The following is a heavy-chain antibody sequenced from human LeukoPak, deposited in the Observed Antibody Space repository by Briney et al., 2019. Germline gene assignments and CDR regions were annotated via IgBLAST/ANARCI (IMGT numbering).Heavy chain of an antibody. D-gene: IGHD2-15*01. J-gene: IGHJ4*02. CDR2: ISSSSSYI. CDR3: ARDSSRVVVVAAFHDY. CDR1: GFTFSSYS. V-gene: IGHV3-21*01. Sequence: GGSLRLSCAASGFTFSSYSMNWVRQAPGKGLEWVSSISSSSSYIYYADSVKGRFTISRDNAKNSLYLQMNSLRAEDTAVYYCARDSSRVVVVAAFHDYWGQGTLVTVSS.